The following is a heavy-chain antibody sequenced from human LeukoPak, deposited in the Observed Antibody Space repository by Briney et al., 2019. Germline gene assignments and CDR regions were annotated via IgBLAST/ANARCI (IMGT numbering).Heavy chain of an antibody. Sequence: ASVKVSCKASGGTFSSYAISWVRQAPGQGLEWMGGIIPIFGTANYAQKFQGRVTITADESTSTAYMELSSLRSEDTAVYYCARAEWRRFLEWPLDYWGQGTLVTVSS. CDR2: IIPIFGTA. V-gene: IGHV1-69*13. J-gene: IGHJ4*02. CDR1: GGTFSSYA. D-gene: IGHD3-3*01. CDR3: ARAEWRRFLEWPLDY.